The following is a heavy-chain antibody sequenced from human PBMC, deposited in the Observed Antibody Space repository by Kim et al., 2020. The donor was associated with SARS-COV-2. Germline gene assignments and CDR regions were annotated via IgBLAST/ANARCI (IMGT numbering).Heavy chain of an antibody. CDR2: ISGSGGST. CDR3: AKLANSGSYLVTYFDY. V-gene: IGHV3-23*01. J-gene: IGHJ4*02. CDR1: GFTFSSYA. Sequence: GGSLRLSCAASGFTFSSYAMSWVRQAPGKGLEWVSAISGSGGSTYYADSVKGRFTISRDNSKNTLYLQMNSLRAEDTAVYYCAKLANSGSYLVTYFDYWGQGTLVTVSS. D-gene: IGHD1-26*01.